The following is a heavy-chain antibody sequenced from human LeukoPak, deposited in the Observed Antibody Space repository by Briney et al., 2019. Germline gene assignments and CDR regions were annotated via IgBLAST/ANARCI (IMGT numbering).Heavy chain of an antibody. CDR1: GFTFSSYG. D-gene: IGHD3-22*01. V-gene: IGHV3-30*03. CDR2: ISYDGSNK. CDR3: GRETYTYDTSGPDH. J-gene: IGHJ4*02. Sequence: GGSLRLSCAASGFTFSSYGMHWVRQAPGKGLEWVAVISYDGSNKYYADSVKGRFTISRDNSKNTLYLQMNSLRAEDTAAYYCGRETYTYDTSGPDHWGQGTLATVSS.